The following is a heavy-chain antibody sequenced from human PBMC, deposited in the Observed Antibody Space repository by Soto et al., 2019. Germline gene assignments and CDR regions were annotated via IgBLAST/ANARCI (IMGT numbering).Heavy chain of an antibody. Sequence: QVQLQESGPGLVKPSGTLSLSCGVSGDSFSSSNWWTWIRQPPGKGLEWIGAILHTGHTDLSPSLRSRITLSIDTSKKEFSLKMTSVTAADTAVYYCGRSPRRVDGKWYVDYWGPGALVIVAS. CDR1: GDSFSSSNW. CDR3: GRSPRRVDGKWYVDY. V-gene: IGHV4-4*02. CDR2: ILHTGHT. D-gene: IGHD2-15*01. J-gene: IGHJ4*02.